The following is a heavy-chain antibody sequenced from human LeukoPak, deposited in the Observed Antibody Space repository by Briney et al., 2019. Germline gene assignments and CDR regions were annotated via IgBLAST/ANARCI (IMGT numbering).Heavy chain of an antibody. D-gene: IGHD3-22*01. CDR3: AREGTRVYPGSGYYYYGMDV. J-gene: IGHJ6*02. CDR2: ISSSSSTI. CDR1: GFTFSSYS. V-gene: IGHV3-21*04. Sequence: GGSLRLSCAASGFTFSSYSMNWVRQAPGKGLEWVSSISSSSSTIYYADSVKGRFTISRDNAKNSLYLQMNSLRAEDTAVYYCAREGTRVYPGSGYYYYGMDVWGQGTTVTVSS.